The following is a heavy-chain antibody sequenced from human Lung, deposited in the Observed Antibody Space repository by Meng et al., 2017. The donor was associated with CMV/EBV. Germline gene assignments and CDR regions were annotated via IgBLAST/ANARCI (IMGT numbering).Heavy chain of an antibody. CDR2: INPNSGGT. Sequence: ASVKVSCKASGYTFTGYYMHWVRQAPGQGLEWRGWINPNSGGTNYAQKFKGRVTMTRDTFISTAYMGLSRLGSDDTAVYYCARACSSTSSYAYSYYYYRRADWGQGTLVTVSS. CDR3: ARACSSTSSYAYSYYYYRRAD. CDR1: GYTFTGYY. V-gene: IGHV1-2*02. J-gene: IGHJ6*02. D-gene: IGHD2-2*01.